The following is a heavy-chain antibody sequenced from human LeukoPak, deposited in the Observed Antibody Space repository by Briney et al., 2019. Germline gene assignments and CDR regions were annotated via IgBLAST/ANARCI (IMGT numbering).Heavy chain of an antibody. CDR3: ARGDSSGWYGGVDP. CDR2: IVVGSGNT. Sequence: GTSVKVSCKASGFTFPSSGVQWVRQARGQRLEWIGWIVVGSGNTNYAQKFQERVTITRDMSTSTAYMELSSLRSEDTAVYYCARGDSSGWYGGVDPWGQGTLVTVSS. D-gene: IGHD6-19*01. CDR1: GFTFPSSG. V-gene: IGHV1-58*01. J-gene: IGHJ5*02.